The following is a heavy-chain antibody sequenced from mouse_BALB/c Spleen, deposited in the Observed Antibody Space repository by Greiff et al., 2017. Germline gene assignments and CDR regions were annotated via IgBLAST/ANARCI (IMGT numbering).Heavy chain of an antibody. CDR2: IYPGDGDT. V-gene: IGHV1-87*01. CDR1: GYTFTSYW. Sequence: QVQLQQSGAELARPGASVKLSCKASGYTFTSYWMQWVKQRPGQGLEWIGAIYPGDGDTRYTQKFKGKATLTADKSSSTAYMQLSSLASEDSAVYYCAREGEMDYWGQGTSVTVSS. CDR3: AREGEMDY. J-gene: IGHJ4*01.